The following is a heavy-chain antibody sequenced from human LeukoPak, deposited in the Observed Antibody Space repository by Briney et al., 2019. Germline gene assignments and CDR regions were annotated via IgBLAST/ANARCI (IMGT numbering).Heavy chain of an antibody. J-gene: IGHJ6*02. D-gene: IGHD3-10*01. V-gene: IGHV3-23*01. CDR3: GKRELWHGSGEDA. CDR1: GFTFNNYA. CDR2: ISGSGDRT. Sequence: GGSLRLSGAASGFTFNNYAMSWFRQTPGKGLEWVSAISGSGDRTYYAESVKGRFSISRDNSKNTLYLQMHSLRAEDTAVYYCGKRELWHGSGEDAWGQGTTVTVSS.